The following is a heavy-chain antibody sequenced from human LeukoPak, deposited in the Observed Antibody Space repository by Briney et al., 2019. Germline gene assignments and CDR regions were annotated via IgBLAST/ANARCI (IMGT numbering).Heavy chain of an antibody. V-gene: IGHV4-39*01. CDR1: GGSISSYY. CDR3: ARMYSSGWYKGEFDY. D-gene: IGHD6-19*01. J-gene: IGHJ4*02. CDR2: IYYSGST. Sequence: SETLSLTCTVSGGSISSYYWGWIRQPPGKGLEWIGSIYYSGSTYYNPSLKSRVTISVDTSKNQFSLKLSSVTAADTAVYYCARMYSSGWYKGEFDYWGQGTLVTVSS.